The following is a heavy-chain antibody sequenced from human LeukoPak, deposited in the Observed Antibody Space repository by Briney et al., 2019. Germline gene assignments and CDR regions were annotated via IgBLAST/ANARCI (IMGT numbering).Heavy chain of an antibody. Sequence: PSETLSLTCAVYGGSFSGYYWSWIRQPPGKGLEWIGEINHSGSTNYNPSLKSRVTISVDTSKNQFSLKLSSVTAADTAVDYCARERGSGSYYKWFDPWGQGTLVTVSS. J-gene: IGHJ5*02. CDR3: ARERGSGSYYKWFDP. CDR1: GGSFSGYY. CDR2: INHSGST. V-gene: IGHV4-34*01. D-gene: IGHD3-10*01.